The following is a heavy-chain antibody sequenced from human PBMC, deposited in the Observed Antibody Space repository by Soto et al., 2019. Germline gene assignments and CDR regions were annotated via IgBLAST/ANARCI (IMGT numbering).Heavy chain of an antibody. V-gene: IGHV3-49*03. CDR1: GFTFGDYA. D-gene: IGHD5-12*01. CDR3: TRESDSGYDRRYYYYGMDV. J-gene: IGHJ6*02. Sequence: PGGSLRLSCTASGFTFGDYAMSWFRQAPGKGLEWVGFIRSKAYGGTTEYAASVKGRFTISRDDSKSIAYLQMNSLKTEDTAVYYCTRESDSGYDRRYYYYGMDVWGQGTTVTVSS. CDR2: IRSKAYGGTT.